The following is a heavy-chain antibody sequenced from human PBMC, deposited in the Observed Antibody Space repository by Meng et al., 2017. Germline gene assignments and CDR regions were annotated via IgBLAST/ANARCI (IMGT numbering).Heavy chain of an antibody. CDR1: GGSISSSSYY. D-gene: IGHD6-13*01. V-gene: IGHV4-39*07. Sequence: LQLAGSGPGLVKPSDPPALTCPVSGGSISSSSYYWGWIRQPPGKGLEWIGSIYYSGSTYYNPSLKSRVTISVDTSKNQFSLKLSSVTAADTAVYYCARDGIAAAGTGRSYFQHWGQGTLVTVSS. CDR3: ARDGIAAAGTGRSYFQH. CDR2: IYYSGST. J-gene: IGHJ1*01.